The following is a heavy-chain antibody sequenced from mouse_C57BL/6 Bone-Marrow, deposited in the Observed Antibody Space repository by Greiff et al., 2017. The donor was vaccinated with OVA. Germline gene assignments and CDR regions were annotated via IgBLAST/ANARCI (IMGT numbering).Heavy chain of an antibody. D-gene: IGHD1-1*01. J-gene: IGHJ4*01. V-gene: IGHV5-12*01. Sequence: EVQVVESGGGLVQPGGSLKLSCAASGFTFSDYYMYWVRQTPEKRLEWVAYISNGGGSTYYPDTVQGRFTISKDNAKNTLYLQMSRLKSEDTAMYYGARHEGSSHPDYYAMDYWGQGTSVTVSS. CDR2: ISNGGGST. CDR3: ARHEGSSHPDYYAMDY. CDR1: GFTFSDYY.